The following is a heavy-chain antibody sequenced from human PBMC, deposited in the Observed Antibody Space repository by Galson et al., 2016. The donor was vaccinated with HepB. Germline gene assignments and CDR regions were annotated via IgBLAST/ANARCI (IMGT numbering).Heavy chain of an antibody. Sequence: SVKVSCKASGYTFSSYEISWVRQAPGHGLEWLGWISASNGNTKYPHKVQGRVTMTTDASTSTAYMELTSLRSDDTAVYYCARVYPGVTLDFWGQGTMVTVSA. CDR2: ISASNGNT. CDR1: GYTFSSYE. CDR3: ARVYPGVTLDF. V-gene: IGHV1-18*01. J-gene: IGHJ3*01. D-gene: IGHD2-8*01.